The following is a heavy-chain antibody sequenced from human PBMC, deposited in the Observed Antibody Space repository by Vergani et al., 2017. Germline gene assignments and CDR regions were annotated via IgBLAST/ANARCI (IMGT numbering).Heavy chain of an antibody. D-gene: IGHD3-9*01. V-gene: IGHV1-46*03. CDR1: EYTFSNYY. Sequence: QVQVVQSGAEVKKSGASVKVSCKTSEYTFSNYYMHCVRQAPGQGLEWMGIINPSGGHTNYAPKFQGRVTMTRDTTTSTVYMELSSLRSEDTAIYYCARRDYGILTGYRYWGQGTLVTVSA. J-gene: IGHJ4*02. CDR2: INPSGGHT. CDR3: ARRDYGILTGYRY.